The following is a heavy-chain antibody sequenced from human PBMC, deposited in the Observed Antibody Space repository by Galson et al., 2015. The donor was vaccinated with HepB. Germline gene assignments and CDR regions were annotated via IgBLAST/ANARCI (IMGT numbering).Heavy chain of an antibody. CDR2: IGGSGGST. Sequence: SLRLSCAASGFTFSSYAMSWVRQAPGKGLEWVSGIGGSGGSTYYADSVKGRFTISRDNSKNTLYLQMNSLRAEDTAVYYCAKDQRGNYYLSDYWGQGTLVTVSS. V-gene: IGHV3-23*01. D-gene: IGHD1-26*01. CDR3: AKDQRGNYYLSDY. J-gene: IGHJ4*02. CDR1: GFTFSSYA.